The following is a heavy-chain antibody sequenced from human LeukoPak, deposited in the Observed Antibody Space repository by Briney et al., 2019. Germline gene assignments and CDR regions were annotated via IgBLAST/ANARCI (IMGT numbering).Heavy chain of an antibody. V-gene: IGHV3-23*01. J-gene: IGHJ4*02. CDR3: AKEENYYDSSGYYQPVPLDY. D-gene: IGHD3-22*01. CDR1: GFTFSSYS. Sequence: GGSLRLSCAASGFTFSSYSMNWVRQAPGKGLEWVSVISGSGGSSYYADSVKGRFTISRDNSKNTLYLQMNSLRAEDTAVYYCAKEENYYDSSGYYQPVPLDYWGQGTLVTVSS. CDR2: ISGSGGSS.